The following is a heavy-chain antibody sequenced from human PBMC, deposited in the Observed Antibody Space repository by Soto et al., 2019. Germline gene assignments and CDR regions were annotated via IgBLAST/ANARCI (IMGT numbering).Heavy chain of an antibody. D-gene: IGHD6-6*01. CDR3: AKRSGGGSSSYFFDY. CDR1: GFTFSSYA. CDR2: ITGSGGTT. J-gene: IGHJ4*02. V-gene: IGHV3-23*01. Sequence: EVQLLESGGGLVQPGGSLRLSCAASGFTFSSYAMSWVRQAPGKGLERVSAITGSGGTTYYAGSVKGRFTISRDNSNNTLYLQMNSLRDEDTALYYCAKRSGGGSSSYFFDYWGQGTLVTVSS.